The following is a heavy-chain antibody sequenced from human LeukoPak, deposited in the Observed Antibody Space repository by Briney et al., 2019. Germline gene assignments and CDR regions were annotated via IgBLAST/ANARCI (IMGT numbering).Heavy chain of an antibody. Sequence: GGSLRLSCAASGFTFSSYAMHWVRQAPGKGLEWVTVISYDGGNKYYADSVRGRFTISRDNSKNTLYLQMNSLRAEDTAMYYCAKIASQGPDYWGQGTLVTVSS. D-gene: IGHD2-21*01. CDR3: AKIASQGPDY. CDR1: GFTFSSYA. V-gene: IGHV3-30-3*02. J-gene: IGHJ4*02. CDR2: ISYDGGNK.